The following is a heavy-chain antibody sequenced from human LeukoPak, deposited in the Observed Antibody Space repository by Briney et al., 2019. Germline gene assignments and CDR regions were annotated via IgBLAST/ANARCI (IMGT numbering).Heavy chain of an antibody. CDR2: ISYDGSNK. CDR3: ARDSYDILTGYQTDDAFDI. D-gene: IGHD3-9*01. Sequence: PGGSLRLSCAASGFTFSSYGMHWVRQAPGKGLEWVAVISYDGSNKYYADSVKGRFTISRDNSKNTLYLQMNSLRAEDTAVYYCARDSYDILTGYQTDDAFDIWGQGTMVTVSS. J-gene: IGHJ3*02. V-gene: IGHV3-30*03. CDR1: GFTFSSYG.